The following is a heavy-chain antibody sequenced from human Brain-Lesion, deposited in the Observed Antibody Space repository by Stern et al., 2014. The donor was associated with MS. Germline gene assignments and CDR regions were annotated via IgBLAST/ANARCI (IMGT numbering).Heavy chain of an antibody. CDR1: GGSISSSSYY. J-gene: IGHJ4*02. Sequence: VQLVQSGPGLVKPSETLSLTCTVSGGSISSSSYYWGWIRQPPGKGLEWIGSIYYRGSTYYNPSLKSRVTISMDTSKTRFSLRLSSVTAADTAVYFCAKLWLGELPESPFDYWGQGTLVTVSS. D-gene: IGHD3-10*01. CDR2: IYYRGST. CDR3: AKLWLGELPESPFDY. V-gene: IGHV4-39*01.